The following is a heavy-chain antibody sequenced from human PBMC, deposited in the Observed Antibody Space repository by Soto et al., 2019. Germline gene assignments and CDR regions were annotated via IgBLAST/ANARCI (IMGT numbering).Heavy chain of an antibody. CDR1: GFTFSNYW. J-gene: IGHJ4*02. Sequence: EVQLVESGGGFVQPGGSLRLSCAASGFTFSNYWMSWVRQAPGKGLEWVANIKVDGSEKYYVDSVKGRFTISRDNAKNSPYLQMSGLRAEDTAVYYCAGVAVRGQGTLVTVSS. V-gene: IGHV3-7*05. CDR3: AGVAV. CDR2: IKVDGSEK. D-gene: IGHD2-15*01.